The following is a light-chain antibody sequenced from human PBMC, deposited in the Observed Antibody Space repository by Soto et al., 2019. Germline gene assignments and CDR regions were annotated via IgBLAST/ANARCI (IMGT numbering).Light chain of an antibody. CDR1: QSVSTY. J-gene: IGKJ1*01. CDR2: EAS. V-gene: IGKV3-11*01. Sequence: EVVLTQSPATMSLYPGEGATLSCRASQSVSTYLGWYQQKPGQAPRLLIFEASKRATGIPDRISGSGSGTDFTLTISSLQPEDFTVYSCLQYHNLWAFGQGTKVEI. CDR3: LQYHNLWA.